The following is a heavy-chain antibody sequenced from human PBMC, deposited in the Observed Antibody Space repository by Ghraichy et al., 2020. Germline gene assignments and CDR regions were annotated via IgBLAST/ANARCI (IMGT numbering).Heavy chain of an antibody. Sequence: SETLSLTCTVSGDSISSSSYYWGWIRQPPGKGLEWIGSIYFTGSTFYNPSLKSRVTVSLETSKNQFSLKLSSVTAADTAVYYCARGRPPQSVCYPDAFDFWGQVTMVNVSS. CDR2: IYFTGST. V-gene: IGHV4-39*07. CDR1: GDSISSSSYY. CDR3: ARGRPPQSVCYPDAFDF. J-gene: IGHJ3*01. D-gene: IGHD2-8*01.